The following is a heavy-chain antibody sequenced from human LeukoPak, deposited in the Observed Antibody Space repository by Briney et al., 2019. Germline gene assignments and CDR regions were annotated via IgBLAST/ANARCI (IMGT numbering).Heavy chain of an antibody. J-gene: IGHJ4*02. D-gene: IGHD5-12*01. CDR1: GCTFSSYA. V-gene: IGHV1-69*05. Sequence: ASVKVSCKASGCTFSSYAISWVRQAPGQGLEWMGGIIPIFGTANYAQKFQGRVTITTDESTSTAYMELSSLRSEDTAVYYCARVARGYSGYEAYYFDYWGQGTLVTVSS. CDR3: ARVARGYSGYEAYYFDY. CDR2: IIPIFGTA.